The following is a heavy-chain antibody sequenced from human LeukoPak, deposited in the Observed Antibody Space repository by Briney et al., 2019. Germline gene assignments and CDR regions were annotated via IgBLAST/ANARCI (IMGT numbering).Heavy chain of an antibody. CDR1: GGSISSGGYY. J-gene: IGHJ3*02. CDR2: IYYSGST. V-gene: IGHV4-31*03. CDR3: ARDTRNWDAGNAFDI. D-gene: IGHD1-26*01. Sequence: SETLSLTCTVSGGSISSGGYYWSWIRQHPGTGLEWIGYIYYSGSTYYNPSLKSRVTISVDTSKNQFSLKLSSVTAADTAVYYCARDTRNWDAGNAFDIWGQGTVVTVSS.